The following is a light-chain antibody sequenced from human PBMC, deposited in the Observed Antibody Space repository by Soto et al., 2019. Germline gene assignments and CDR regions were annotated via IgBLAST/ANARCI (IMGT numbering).Light chain of an antibody. J-gene: IGKJ2*01. CDR3: QQSNNWPYT. CDR2: GAS. Sequence: EIVMTQSPATLSVSPGERATLSCRASQSVRHNLAWYQQKPGQAPRLLIYGASTRATDIPARFSGSGSGTEFTLTISSPQSEDFAVYYCQQSNNWPYTFGQGTKVDIK. CDR1: QSVRHN. V-gene: IGKV3-15*01.